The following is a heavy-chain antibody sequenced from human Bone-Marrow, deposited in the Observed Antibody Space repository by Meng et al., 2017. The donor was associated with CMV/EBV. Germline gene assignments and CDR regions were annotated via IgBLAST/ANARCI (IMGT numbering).Heavy chain of an antibody. Sequence: SGSSFPAYRTDWLRPIPGKGLEWMGTIYPGDSDSRYSPSFQGQVPFSADKSITTAYLQWSSLKASDTAMYYCARATYSSGWSYDYWGLGTLVTVSS. V-gene: IGHV5-51*01. D-gene: IGHD6-19*01. CDR2: IYPGDSDS. J-gene: IGHJ4*02. CDR1: GSSFPAYR. CDR3: ARATYSSGWSYDY.